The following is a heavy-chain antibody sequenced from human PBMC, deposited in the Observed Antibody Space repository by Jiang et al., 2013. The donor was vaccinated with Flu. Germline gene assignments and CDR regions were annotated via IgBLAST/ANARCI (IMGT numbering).Heavy chain of an antibody. CDR2: IIPLYGTT. Sequence: GAEVKKPGSSVKVSCKASGGTFIDYAISWVRQAPGQGLEWLGGIIPLYGTTHYAQKFQGRVTITADESTRTAYMEISSLRSEDTAVYYCARDQDVVVVGLYYYYGMDVWGQGTTVTVSS. J-gene: IGHJ6*02. V-gene: IGHV1-69*01. CDR1: GGTFIDYA. CDR3: ARDQDVVVVGLYYYYGMDV. D-gene: IGHD2-15*01.